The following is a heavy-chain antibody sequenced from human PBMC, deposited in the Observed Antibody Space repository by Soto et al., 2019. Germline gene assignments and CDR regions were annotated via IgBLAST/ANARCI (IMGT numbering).Heavy chain of an antibody. D-gene: IGHD3-10*01. J-gene: IGHJ6*02. CDR1: GFTFSSYA. CDR2: ISYDGSNK. V-gene: IGHV3-30-3*01. CDR3: ARDRYYYGSGSYPHYGMDV. Sequence: QVQLVESGGGVVQPGRSLRLSCAASGFTFSSYAMHWVRQAPGKGLEWVAVISYDGSNKYYADSVKGRFTISRDNSKNTLYLQMNSLRAEDTAVYYCARDRYYYGSGSYPHYGMDVWGQGTTVTVSS.